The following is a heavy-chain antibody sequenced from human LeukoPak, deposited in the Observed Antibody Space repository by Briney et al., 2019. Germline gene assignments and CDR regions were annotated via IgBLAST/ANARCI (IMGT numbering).Heavy chain of an antibody. Sequence: ASVKVSCKASGYTFTSYDFNWVRQATGQRPEWMGWMSPNSGDTGYAQKPQGRVTMTTDTSTSTAYMELRSLRSDDTAVYYCARFYYYDFWSGYYTPYYYFDYWGQGTLVTVSS. D-gene: IGHD3-3*01. J-gene: IGHJ4*02. CDR2: MSPNSGDT. CDR3: ARFYYYDFWSGYYTPYYYFDY. CDR1: GYTFTSYD. V-gene: IGHV1-8*01.